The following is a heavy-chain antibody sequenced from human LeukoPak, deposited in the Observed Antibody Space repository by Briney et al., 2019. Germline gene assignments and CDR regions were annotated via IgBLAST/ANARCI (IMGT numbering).Heavy chain of an antibody. J-gene: IGHJ3*02. D-gene: IGHD3-3*01. CDR1: GFTFSSYA. CDR2: IRSKAYGGTT. Sequence: PGGSLRLSCAASGFTFSSYAMSWVRQAPGKGLEWVGFIRSKAYGGTTEYAASVKGRFTISRDDSKSIAYLQMNSLKTEDTAVYYCTRGKVLRFLEWPPDAFDIWGQGTMVTVSS. V-gene: IGHV3-49*04. CDR3: TRGKVLRFLEWPPDAFDI.